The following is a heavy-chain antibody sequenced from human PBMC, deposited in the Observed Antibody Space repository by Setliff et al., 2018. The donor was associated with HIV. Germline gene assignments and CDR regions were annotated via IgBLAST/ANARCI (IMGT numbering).Heavy chain of an antibody. J-gene: IGHJ5*02. CDR3: ARDIQAAGTGWFDP. D-gene: IGHD6-13*01. Sequence: PSETLFLTCAVSGYSISSGYYWGWIRQPPGKGLEWIGSIYHSGSTYYNPSLKSRVTISLDTSKNQFSLKLSSVTAADTAVYYCARDIQAAGTGWFDPWGQGTLVTVSS. CDR2: IYHSGST. V-gene: IGHV4-38-2*02. CDR1: GYSISSGYY.